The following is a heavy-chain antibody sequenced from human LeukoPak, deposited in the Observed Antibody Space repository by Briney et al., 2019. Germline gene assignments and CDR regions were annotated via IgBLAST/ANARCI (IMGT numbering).Heavy chain of an antibody. D-gene: IGHD3-3*01. CDR2: ISSSGSTI. CDR3: ARVNIPYYFDY. Sequence: PGGSLRLSRAASGFTFSSYEMNWVRQAPGKGLEWVSYISSSGSTIYYADSVKGRFTISRDNAKNSLYLQMNSLRAEDTAVYYCARVNIPYYFDYWGQGTLVTVSS. CDR1: GFTFSSYE. V-gene: IGHV3-48*03. J-gene: IGHJ4*02.